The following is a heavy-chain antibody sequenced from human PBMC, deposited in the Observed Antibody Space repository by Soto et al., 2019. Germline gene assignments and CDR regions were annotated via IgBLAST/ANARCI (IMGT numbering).Heavy chain of an antibody. CDR2: ISSSSSYI. D-gene: IGHD3-3*01. J-gene: IGHJ4*02. CDR3: AGSITIFGVARQ. V-gene: IGHV3-21*01. CDR1: GFTFSSYS. Sequence: LRLSCAASGFTFSSYSMNWARQAPGKGLEWVSSISSSSSYIYYADSVKGRFTISRDNAKNSLYLQMNSLRAEDTAVYYCAGSITIFGVARQWGQGTLVTVPQ.